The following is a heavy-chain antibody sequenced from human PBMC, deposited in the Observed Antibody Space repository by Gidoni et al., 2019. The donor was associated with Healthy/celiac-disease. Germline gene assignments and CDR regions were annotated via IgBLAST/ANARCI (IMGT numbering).Heavy chain of an antibody. J-gene: IGHJ4*02. CDR3: AGLYYYDSSGYRVSDY. D-gene: IGHD3-22*01. CDR1: GGSVSGYY. CDR2: INHSGST. V-gene: IGHV4-34*01. Sequence: VQLQQWGAGLLKRSEAVSRTCAALGGSVSGYYWSWIRTPPGKGLEWMGEINHSGSTNYNPSLKSRVTISVDTSKNQFSLKLSSVTAADTAVDYCAGLYYYDSSGYRVSDYWGQGTLVTVSS.